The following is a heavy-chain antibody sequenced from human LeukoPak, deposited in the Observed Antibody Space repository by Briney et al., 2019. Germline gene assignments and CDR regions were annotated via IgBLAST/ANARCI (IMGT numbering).Heavy chain of an antibody. J-gene: IGHJ4*02. CDR2: ISWNSGSI. CDR1: GFTFDDYA. CDR3: AKDRGWVFDY. Sequence: SGGSLRLSCAASGFTFDDYAMHWVRQAPGKGLEWVSGISWNSGSIGYADSVKGRFTISRDNAKNSLYLQMNSLRAEDTAVYYCAKDRGWVFDYWGQGTLVTVSS. D-gene: IGHD6-19*01. V-gene: IGHV3-9*01.